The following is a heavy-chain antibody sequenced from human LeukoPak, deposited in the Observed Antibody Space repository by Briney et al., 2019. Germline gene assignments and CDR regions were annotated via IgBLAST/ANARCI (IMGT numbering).Heavy chain of an antibody. CDR3: ARLHYGGNSELI. D-gene: IGHD4-23*01. CDR1: GFTFSSYA. CDR2: IYSGGST. Sequence: PGGSLRLSCAASGFTFSSYAMSWVRQAPGKGLEWVSVIYSGGSTYYADSVKGRFTISRDNSKNTLYLQMNSLRAEDTAVYYCARLHYGGNSELIWGQGTMVTVSS. V-gene: IGHV3-53*01. J-gene: IGHJ3*02.